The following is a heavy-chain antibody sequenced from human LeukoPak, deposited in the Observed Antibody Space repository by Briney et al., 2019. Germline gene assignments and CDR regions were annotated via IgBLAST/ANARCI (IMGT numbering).Heavy chain of an antibody. CDR2: IYHSGST. CDR1: GGSISSSNW. Sequence: SGTLSLTCAVYGGSISSSNWWSWVRQPPGKGLEWIGEIYHSGSTNYNPSLKSRVTISVDKSNNQLSLKLSSVTAADTAVYYCARRRAVAGPYFDYWGQGTLVTVSS. V-gene: IGHV4-4*02. CDR3: ARRRAVAGPYFDY. J-gene: IGHJ4*02. D-gene: IGHD6-19*01.